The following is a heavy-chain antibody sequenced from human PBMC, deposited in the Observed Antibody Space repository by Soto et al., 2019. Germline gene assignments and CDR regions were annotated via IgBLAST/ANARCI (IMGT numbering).Heavy chain of an antibody. CDR1: GYSISSGYY. V-gene: IGHV4-38-2*01. D-gene: IGHD3-9*01. J-gene: IGHJ4*02. CDR2: IYHSGST. CDR3: ACSSVRWTGYPNYYFDY. Sequence: PSETLSLTCAVSGYSISSGYYWGWIRQPPGKGLEWIGSIYHSGSTYYNPSLKSRVTISVDTPKNQFSLKLSSVTAADTAVYYCACSSVRWTGYPNYYFDYWGQGTLVTVSS.